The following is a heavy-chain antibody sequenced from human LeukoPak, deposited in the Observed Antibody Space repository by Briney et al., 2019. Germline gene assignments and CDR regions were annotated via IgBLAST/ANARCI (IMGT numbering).Heavy chain of an antibody. CDR3: ARAGMTTVTTFFDY. CDR2: ISGSGGST. J-gene: IGHJ4*02. Sequence: GGSLRLSCAASGFTFSSYAMSWVRQAPGKGLEWVSAISGSGGSTYYADSVKGRFTISRDNAKNSLYLQMNSLRDEDTAVYYCARAGMTTVTTFFDYWGQGTLVTVSS. CDR1: GFTFSSYA. V-gene: IGHV3-23*01. D-gene: IGHD4-4*01.